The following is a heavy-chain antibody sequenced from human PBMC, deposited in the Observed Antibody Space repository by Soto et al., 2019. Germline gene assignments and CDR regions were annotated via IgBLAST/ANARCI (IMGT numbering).Heavy chain of an antibody. CDR2: IYHGGTT. Sequence: PSEPLFLTCTVSGYSSSSGSYWAWIRQPPGKGPEWIASIYHGGTTFYNPSLKSRVTISVDKSKNQFSLKLSSVTAADTAVYYCARGGRDFWNGHPSDYWGQGTLVTVSS. CDR3: ARGGRDFWNGHPSDY. V-gene: IGHV4-38-2*02. CDR1: GYSSSSGSY. D-gene: IGHD3-3*01. J-gene: IGHJ4*02.